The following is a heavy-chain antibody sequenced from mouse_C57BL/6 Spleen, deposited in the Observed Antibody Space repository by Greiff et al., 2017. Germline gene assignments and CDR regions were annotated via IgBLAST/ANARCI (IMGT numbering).Heavy chain of an antibody. J-gene: IGHJ4*01. D-gene: IGHD2-4*01. Sequence: EVQVVESGGGLVKPGGSLKLSCAASGFTFSDYGMHWVRQAPEKGLEWVAYISSGSSTIYYADKVKGRFTMARDNAKNTLFLQMTSLRSEDTAMYYCASDDDYDGNAMDYWGQGTSVTVSS. CDR2: ISSGSSTI. CDR1: GFTFSDYG. V-gene: IGHV5-17*01. CDR3: ASDDDYDGNAMDY.